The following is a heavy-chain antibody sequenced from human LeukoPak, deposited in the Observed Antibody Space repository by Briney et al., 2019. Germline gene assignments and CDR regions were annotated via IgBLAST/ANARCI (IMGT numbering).Heavy chain of an antibody. CDR3: ARDRSRDVDIDY. CDR2: VRSDGTTK. CDR1: GFTFSSHG. D-gene: IGHD5-24*01. J-gene: IGHJ4*02. V-gene: IGHV3-30*02. Sequence: GGSLRLSCAASGFTFSSHGMHWVRQAPGKGLEWVAFVRSDGTTKYYTDSVKGRFTISRDNSKNTLYLQMNSLRAEDTAVYYCARDRSRDVDIDYWGQGTLVTVSS.